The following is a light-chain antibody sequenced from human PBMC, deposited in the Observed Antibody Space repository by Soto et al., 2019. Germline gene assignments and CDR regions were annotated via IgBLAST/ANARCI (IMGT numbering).Light chain of an antibody. Sequence: EIQLTQSPSFLSASVGDRVTITCRASQGISSYLAWYQQKPGKAPKLLIYTASTMPSGIPSRFSGSGSGTEFTLTISSLQPEDFATYYCQQLNGYPLTFGGGTKVEIK. CDR1: QGISSY. V-gene: IGKV1-9*01. CDR2: TAS. CDR3: QQLNGYPLT. J-gene: IGKJ4*01.